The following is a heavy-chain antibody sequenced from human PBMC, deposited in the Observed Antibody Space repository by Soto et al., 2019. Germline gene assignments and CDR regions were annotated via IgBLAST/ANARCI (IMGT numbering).Heavy chain of an antibody. CDR3: ARDQVMVAAAENWFDP. V-gene: IGHV3-30-3*01. D-gene: IGHD6-13*01. CDR2: ISYDGSNK. J-gene: IGHJ5*02. Sequence: QVQLVESGGGVVQPGRSLRLSCAASGFTFSSYAMHWVRQAPGKGLEWVAVISYDGSNKYYADSVKGRFTISRDNSENTLYLQMNSLRAEDTAVYYCARDQVMVAAAENWFDPWGQGTLVTVSS. CDR1: GFTFSSYA.